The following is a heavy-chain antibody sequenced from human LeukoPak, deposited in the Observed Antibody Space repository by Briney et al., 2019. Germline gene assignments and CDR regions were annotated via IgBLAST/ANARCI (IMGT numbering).Heavy chain of an antibody. CDR1: GFTVSSNY. D-gene: IGHD3-22*01. V-gene: IGHV3-66*02. Sequence: AGGSLRLSCAASGFTVSSNYMSWVRQAPGKGLEWVSVIYSGGSTYYADSVKGRFTISRDNSKNTLYLQMNSLRAEDTAVYYCARDSSGAGYYFDYWGQGTLVTVSS. J-gene: IGHJ4*02. CDR3: ARDSSGAGYYFDY. CDR2: IYSGGST.